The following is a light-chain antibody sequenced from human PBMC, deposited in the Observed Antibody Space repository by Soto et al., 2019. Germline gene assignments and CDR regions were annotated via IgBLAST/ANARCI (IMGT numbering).Light chain of an antibody. V-gene: IGLV2-23*01. Sequence: QSMLTHPASLSGSPGQSITISCTGTSSDVGSRNLVSWYQQYPGKAPKLIIFGASKRPSGVSNRFSGSKSGSTASLTISGLQAEDEADYYCCSHAGGSTYVFGTGTKVTVL. CDR3: CSHAGGSTYV. CDR1: SSDVGSRNL. CDR2: GAS. J-gene: IGLJ1*01.